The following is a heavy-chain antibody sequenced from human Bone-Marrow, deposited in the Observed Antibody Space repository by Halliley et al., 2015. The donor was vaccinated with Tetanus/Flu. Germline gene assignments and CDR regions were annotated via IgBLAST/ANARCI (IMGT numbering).Heavy chain of an antibody. Sequence: SIIYSGGSTYYADSVKGRFTFSRHNSKNTVYLQMNSLRPEDTAVYYCAREAPPTVNEYYFGMDVWGQGTTVTVSS. CDR2: IYSGGST. V-gene: IGHV3-53*04. J-gene: IGHJ6*02. CDR3: AREAPPTVNEYYFGMDV.